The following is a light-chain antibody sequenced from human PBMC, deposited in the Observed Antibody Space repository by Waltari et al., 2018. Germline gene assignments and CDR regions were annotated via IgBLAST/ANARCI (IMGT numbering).Light chain of an antibody. J-gene: IGLJ2*01. CDR3: AAWDDSLKGVL. CDR1: RSNIGTNA. Sequence: QSVLTQTPSVSEAPRQRVTISCSGSRSNIGTNAVHWYQQVPEKAPKLLVFADGLLPSGVSARFSGSKSGTSASLAISGLRSEDEGVYFCAAWDDSLKGVLFGGGTKLTVL. CDR2: ADG. V-gene: IGLV1-36*01.